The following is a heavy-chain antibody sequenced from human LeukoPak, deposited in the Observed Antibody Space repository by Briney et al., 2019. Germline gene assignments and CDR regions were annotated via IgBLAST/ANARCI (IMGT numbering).Heavy chain of an antibody. J-gene: IGHJ5*02. D-gene: IGHD2-2*01. V-gene: IGHV3-7*01. CDR2: IKQDGSEK. CDR1: GFTFSSYW. Sequence: PGGSLRLSCAASGFTFSSYWMSWVRQAPGKGLEWVANIKQDGSEKYYVDSVKGRFTISRDNAKNSLYLQMNSLRAEDTAVYYCARTAVPAATTGNWFDPWGQGTLVTVSS. CDR3: ARTAVPAATTGNWFDP.